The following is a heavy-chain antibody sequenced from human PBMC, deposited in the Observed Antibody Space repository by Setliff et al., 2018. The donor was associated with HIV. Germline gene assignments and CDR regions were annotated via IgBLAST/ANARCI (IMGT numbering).Heavy chain of an antibody. CDR3: ASPGPNYDGSAFDI. J-gene: IGHJ3*02. CDR2: IIPIFGTA. Sequence: SVKVSCKASGGTFSSYAISWVRQAPGQGLEWMGGIIPIFGTANYAQKFQGRVTITTDESTSTAYMELSSLRSEDTAVYYCASPGPNYDGSAFDIWGQGTRGTV. D-gene: IGHD3-10*01. V-gene: IGHV1-69*05. CDR1: GGTFSSYA.